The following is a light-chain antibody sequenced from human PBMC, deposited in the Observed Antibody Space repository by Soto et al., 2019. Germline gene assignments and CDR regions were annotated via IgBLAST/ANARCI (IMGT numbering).Light chain of an antibody. V-gene: IGLV2-14*01. J-gene: IGLJ2*01. CDR2: DVS. Sequence: QSVLTQPASVSGSPGQSITISCTGTSSDVGGYNYVSWYQQHPGKAPKLMIYDVSNRPSGVSNRFSGSKSGNTASLTISGLQAEDEVDYYCSSYTSSNTLVVFGGGTKVTVL. CDR3: SSYTSSNTLVV. CDR1: SSDVGGYNY.